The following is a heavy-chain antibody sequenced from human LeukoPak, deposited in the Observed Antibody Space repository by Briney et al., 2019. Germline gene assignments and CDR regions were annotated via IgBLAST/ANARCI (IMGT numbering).Heavy chain of an antibody. V-gene: IGHV3-23*01. CDR1: GFTFSTYA. CDR2: ISGTGGST. Sequence: GGSLRLSCAASGFTFSTYAMTWVRQAPGKGLEWVSLISGTGGSTYYAGSVKGRFTISRDNSKNTLYLQMNSLRAEDTAVYYCAKDYEPLVGVHRWGDWFDPWGQGTLVTVSS. D-gene: IGHD1-26*01. J-gene: IGHJ5*02. CDR3: AKDYEPLVGVHRWGDWFDP.